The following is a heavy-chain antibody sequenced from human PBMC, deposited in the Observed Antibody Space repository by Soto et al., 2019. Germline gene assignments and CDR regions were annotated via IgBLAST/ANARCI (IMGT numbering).Heavy chain of an antibody. CDR2: IGTAGDT. D-gene: IGHD3-9*01. V-gene: IGHV3-13*01. Sequence: VGSLRLSCAASGFTFSSYDMHWVRQATGKGLEWVSAIGTAGDTYYPGSVKGRFTISRENAKNSLYLQMNSLRAGDTAVYYCARAPGKLRYFDWLSRGMDVWGQGTTDTV. J-gene: IGHJ6*02. CDR1: GFTFSSYD. CDR3: ARAPGKLRYFDWLSRGMDV.